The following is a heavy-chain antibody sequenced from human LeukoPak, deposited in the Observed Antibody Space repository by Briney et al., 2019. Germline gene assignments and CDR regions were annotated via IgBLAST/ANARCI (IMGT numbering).Heavy chain of an antibody. J-gene: IGHJ4*02. CDR1: GFTFDDYA. V-gene: IGHV3-9*01. D-gene: IGHD3-22*01. CDR2: ISWNSGSI. CDR3: AKANYYDSSGTNFDY. Sequence: PGGSLRLSCAASGFTFDDYAMHWVRQAPGKGLEWVSGISWNSGSIGYADSVKGRFTISRDNAKNSLYLQMNSLRAEDTALYYCAKANYYDSSGTNFDYWGQGTLVTVSS.